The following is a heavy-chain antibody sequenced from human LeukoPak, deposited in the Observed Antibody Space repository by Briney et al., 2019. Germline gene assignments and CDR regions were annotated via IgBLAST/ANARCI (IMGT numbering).Heavy chain of an antibody. V-gene: IGHV3-23*01. CDR1: GFTFSSYA. J-gene: IGHJ3*02. CDR2: ISGSGGST. CDR3: AKEVLSDFWSNDAFDI. Sequence: PGGSLRLSCAASGFTFSSYAMSWVRQAPGKGLEWVSAISGSGGSTYYADSVKGRFTISRDNSKNTLYLQMNSLRAEDTAVYYCAKEVLSDFWSNDAFDIWGQGTMVTVSS. D-gene: IGHD3-3*01.